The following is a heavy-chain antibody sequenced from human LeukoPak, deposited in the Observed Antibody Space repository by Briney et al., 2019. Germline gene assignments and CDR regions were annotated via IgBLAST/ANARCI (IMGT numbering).Heavy chain of an antibody. Sequence: GGSLRLSCAASGFTFDDYAMHWVRQAPGKGLEWVSGISWNSGSIGYADSVKGRFTISRDNAKNSLYLQMNSLRAEDTALYYCAKAIAVAAFDIWGQGTMVTVSS. CDR3: AKAIAVAAFDI. CDR1: GFTFDDYA. J-gene: IGHJ3*02. V-gene: IGHV3-9*01. CDR2: ISWNSGSI. D-gene: IGHD6-19*01.